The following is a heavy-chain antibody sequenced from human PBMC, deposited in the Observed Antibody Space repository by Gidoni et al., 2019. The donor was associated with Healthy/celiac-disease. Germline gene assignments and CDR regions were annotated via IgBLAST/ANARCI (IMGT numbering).Heavy chain of an antibody. CDR3: AKADRNYGAFLY. CDR1: GFTFDDYA. D-gene: IGHD4-17*01. Sequence: EVQLVESGGGLVQPGRSLRLSCAASGFTFDDYAMHWVRQAPGKGLEWVSGISWNSGSIGYADSVKGRFTISRDNAKNSLYLQMNSLRAEDTALYYCAKADRNYGAFLYWGQGTLVTVSS. V-gene: IGHV3-9*01. CDR2: ISWNSGSI. J-gene: IGHJ4*02.